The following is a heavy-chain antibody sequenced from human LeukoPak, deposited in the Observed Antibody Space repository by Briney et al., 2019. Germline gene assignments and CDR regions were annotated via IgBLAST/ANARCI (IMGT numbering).Heavy chain of an antibody. CDR2: IWYDGSNK. Sequence: GGSLRLSCAASGFTFSNSAMSWVRQAPGKGLEWVAVIWYDGSNKYYADSVKGRFTISRDNSKNTLYLQMNSLRAEDTAVYYCARGRGRLTDVWGQGTTVTVSS. CDR1: GFTFSNSA. V-gene: IGHV3-33*08. J-gene: IGHJ6*02. D-gene: IGHD3-10*01. CDR3: ARGRGRLTDV.